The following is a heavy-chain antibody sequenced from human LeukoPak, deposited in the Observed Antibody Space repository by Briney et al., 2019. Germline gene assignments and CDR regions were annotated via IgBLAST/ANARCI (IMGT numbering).Heavy chain of an antibody. J-gene: IGHJ3*02. V-gene: IGHV4-4*07. CDR1: GGSISSYD. CDR2: IYTSGST. Sequence: SETLSLTCTVSGGSISSYDWSWIRQPAGKGLEWIGRIYTSGSTNYNPSLKSRVTMSVDTSKNQFSLKLSSVTAADTAVYYCAREIVVTVDAFDIWGQGTMVTVSS. D-gene: IGHD3-22*01. CDR3: AREIVVTVDAFDI.